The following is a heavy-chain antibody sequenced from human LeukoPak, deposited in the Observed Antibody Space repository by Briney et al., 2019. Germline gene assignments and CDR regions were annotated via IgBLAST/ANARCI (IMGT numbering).Heavy chain of an antibody. CDR2: IDTSGST. V-gene: IGHV4-4*09. Sequence: PSETLSLTCTVSGGSISSYYWSWIRQPSGKGLEWIGYIDTSGSTNYNPSLKSRVTISVDTSKNQFSLKLSSVTAADTAVYYCATTRDTNYNWFDPWGQGTLVTVSS. D-gene: IGHD2-21*02. J-gene: IGHJ5*02. CDR1: GGSISSYY. CDR3: ATTRDTNYNWFDP.